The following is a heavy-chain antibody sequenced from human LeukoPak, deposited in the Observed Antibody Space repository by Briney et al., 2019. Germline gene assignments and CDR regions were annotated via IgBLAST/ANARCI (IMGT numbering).Heavy chain of an antibody. V-gene: IGHV3-74*01. J-gene: IGHJ6*02. CDR3: ARERAEQQLGEYYYYYGMDV. Sequence: PGGSMRLSCAASGLAFSAYKMHWVRQAPRKGLVWVSRISTDGYTTDYADFVQGRFTASRDNTKNTWSLEMNSLRAEDTAVYYCARERAEQQLGEYYYYYGMDVWGQGTTVTVSS. CDR2: ISTDGYTT. D-gene: IGHD6-13*01. CDR1: GLAFSAYK.